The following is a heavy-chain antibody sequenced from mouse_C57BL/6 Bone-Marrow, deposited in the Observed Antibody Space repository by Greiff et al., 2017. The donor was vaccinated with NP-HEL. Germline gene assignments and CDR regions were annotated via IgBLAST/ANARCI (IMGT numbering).Heavy chain of an antibody. CDR2: ISYDGSN. V-gene: IGHV3-6*01. J-gene: IGHJ2*01. CDR1: GYSITSGYY. Sequence: VQLKQSGPGLVKPSQSLSLTCSVTGYSITSGYYWNWIRQFPGNKLEWMGYISYDGSNNYNPSLKNRISITRDTSKNQFFLKLNSVTTEDTATYYCARDGYYYGSRSNYWGQGTTLTVSS. D-gene: IGHD1-1*01. CDR3: ARDGYYYGSRSNY.